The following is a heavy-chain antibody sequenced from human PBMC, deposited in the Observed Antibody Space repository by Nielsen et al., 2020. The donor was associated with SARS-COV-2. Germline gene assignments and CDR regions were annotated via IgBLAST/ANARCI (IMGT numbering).Heavy chain of an antibody. CDR2: ISAYNGNT. CDR3: ARDSLYCSGGSCYPYYYYGMDV. J-gene: IGHJ6*02. D-gene: IGHD2-15*01. CDR1: GYTFTSYG. V-gene: IGHV1-18*01. Sequence: ASVKVSCKASGYTFTSYGISWVRQAPGQGLEWMGWISAYNGNTNYAQKLQGRVTMTTDTSTSTAYMELRSLRSEDTAVYYCARDSLYCSGGSCYPYYYYGMDVWGQGTTVTVSS.